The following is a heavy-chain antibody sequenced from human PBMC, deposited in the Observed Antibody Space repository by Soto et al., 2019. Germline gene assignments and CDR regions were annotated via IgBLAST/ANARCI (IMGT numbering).Heavy chain of an antibody. CDR1: GFTFSGSA. V-gene: IGHV3-73*01. J-gene: IGHJ6*04. D-gene: IGHD2-2*01. CDR2: IRSKANSYAT. CDR3: TRKDIVVVPAAIRDV. Sequence: EVQLVESGGGLVQPGGSLKLSCAASGFTFSGSAMHWVRQASGKGLEWVGRIRSKANSYATAYAASVKGRFTISRDDSKNTAYLQMNSLKTEDTAVYYCTRKDIVVVPAAIRDVWGKGTTVTVSS.